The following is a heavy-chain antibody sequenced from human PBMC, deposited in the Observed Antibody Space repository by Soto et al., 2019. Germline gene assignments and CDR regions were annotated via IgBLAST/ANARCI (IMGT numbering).Heavy chain of an antibody. Sequence: LRLSCPAAGFTFSSYGMHWVLQTPCKWLGWLAVIWYDGSNKYYADSVKGRFTISRDNSKNTLYLQMNSLRAEDTAVYYCARRSSSPYYDSKERNLAYWGQGTLVTVSS. V-gene: IGHV3-33*08. CDR2: IWYDGSNK. D-gene: IGHD3-22*01. CDR3: ARRSSSPYYDSKERNLAY. J-gene: IGHJ4*02. CDR1: GFTFSSYG.